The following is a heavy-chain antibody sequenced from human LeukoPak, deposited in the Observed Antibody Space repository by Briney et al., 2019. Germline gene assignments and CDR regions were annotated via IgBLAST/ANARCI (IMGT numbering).Heavy chain of an antibody. CDR3: ARVPPRFYDILTGYYRGAFDI. V-gene: IGHV4-59*01. D-gene: IGHD3-9*01. Sequence: SETLSLTCTVSGGSISSYYWSWIRQPPGKGLEWIGYIYYSGSTNYNPSLKSRVTISVDTSKNQFSLKLSSATAADTAVYYCARVPPRFYDILTGYYRGAFDIWGQGTMVTVSS. CDR2: IYYSGST. J-gene: IGHJ3*02. CDR1: GGSISSYY.